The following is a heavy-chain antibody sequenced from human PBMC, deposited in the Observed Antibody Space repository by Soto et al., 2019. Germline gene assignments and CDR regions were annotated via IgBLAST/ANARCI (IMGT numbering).Heavy chain of an antibody. V-gene: IGHV3-30-3*01. D-gene: IGHD2-15*01. Sequence: QVQLVESGGGVVQPGRSLRLSCAASKFTFSDYDMHWVRQAPGKGLEWVALISFDGSNNYYADSLKGRFTISRDNSNNTLFLQMTSLRAEDTAVYYCARDPGKGHCSGGYCYPPDYWGQGTLVTVSS. J-gene: IGHJ4*02. CDR1: KFTFSDYD. CDR2: ISFDGSNN. CDR3: ARDPGKGHCSGGYCYPPDY.